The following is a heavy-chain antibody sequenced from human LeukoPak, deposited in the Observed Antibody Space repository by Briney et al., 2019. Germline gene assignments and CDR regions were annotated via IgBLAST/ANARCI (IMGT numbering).Heavy chain of an antibody. Sequence: GASVKVSCKASGYTFTGYYMHWVRQAPGQGLEWMGWINPNSGGTNYAQKFQGRVTMTRDTSISTAYMELRSLRSDDTAVYYCAREVGMVRGVIINYYMDVWGKGTTVTVSS. V-gene: IGHV1-2*02. J-gene: IGHJ6*03. CDR2: INPNSGGT. CDR3: AREVGMVRGVIINYYMDV. D-gene: IGHD3-10*01. CDR1: GYTFTGYY.